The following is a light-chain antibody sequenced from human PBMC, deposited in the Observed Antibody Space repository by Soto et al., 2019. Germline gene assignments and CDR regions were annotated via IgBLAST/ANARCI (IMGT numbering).Light chain of an antibody. V-gene: IGKV1-39*01. Sequence: DTQMTQFPSSLSASIGDIVTITCRASRNIASHLNWYQQRPGKAPKLLVFGASNLQRGVPSRFRATGSGTHFTLTISSLQPEDFATYYCQQSYSTPFTFGGGTKWIS. J-gene: IGKJ4*01. CDR3: QQSYSTPFT. CDR1: RNIASH. CDR2: GAS.